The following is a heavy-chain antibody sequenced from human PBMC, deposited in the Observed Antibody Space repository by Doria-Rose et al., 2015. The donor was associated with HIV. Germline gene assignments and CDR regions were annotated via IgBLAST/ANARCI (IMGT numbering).Heavy chain of an antibody. Sequence: SGPVLVKPTETLTLTCTASGVSLSSPGMGVSWIRQPPGKALEWLANIFSDDERSYKTSLKSRPTISRGTSKSQVVLTMTDMDPVDTATYYCARIKSSRWYHKYYFDFWGQGTLVIVSA. D-gene: IGHD6-13*01. CDR1: GVSLSSPGMG. CDR3: ARIKSSRWYHKYYFDF. J-gene: IGHJ4*02. CDR2: IFSDDER. V-gene: IGHV2-26*01.